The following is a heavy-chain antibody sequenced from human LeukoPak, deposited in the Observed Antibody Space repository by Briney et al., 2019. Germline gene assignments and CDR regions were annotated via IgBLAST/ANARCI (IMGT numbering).Heavy chain of an antibody. CDR1: GGSISSYY. D-gene: IGHD6-19*01. CDR2: IYYSGST. CDR3: ARHGAGWYVDY. Sequence: KPSETLSLTCTVSGGSISSYYRSWIRQPPGKGLEWIGYIYYSGSTNYNPSLKSRVTISVDTSKNQFSLKLSSVTAADTAVYYCARHGAGWYVDYWGQGTLVTVSS. V-gene: IGHV4-59*08. J-gene: IGHJ4*02.